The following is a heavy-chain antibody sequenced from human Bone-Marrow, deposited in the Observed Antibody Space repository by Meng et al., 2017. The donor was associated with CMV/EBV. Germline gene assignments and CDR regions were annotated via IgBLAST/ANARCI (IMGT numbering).Heavy chain of an antibody. J-gene: IGHJ4*02. CDR2: INHNGNT. CDR1: DGSFSGYY. CDR3: ARYGIYYYDSSGYSGFDY. Sequence: SETLSLTCAVYDGSFSGYYWSWIRQPPGEGLEWIGEINHNGNTNHNPSLKRRVTISVDTSKNQFSLKLTSVTAADTAVYYCARYGIYYYDSSGYSGFDYWGQGTLVTVSS. V-gene: IGHV4-34*01. D-gene: IGHD3-22*01.